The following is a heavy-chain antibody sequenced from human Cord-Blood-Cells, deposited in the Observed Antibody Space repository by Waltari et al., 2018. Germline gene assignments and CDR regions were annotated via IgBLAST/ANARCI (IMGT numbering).Heavy chain of an antibody. CDR1: GFTFTSCG. CDR2: ISYDGRNK. Sequence: QVQLVESGGGVVQPGRSLRLSCAASGFTFTSCGMHWFRQAPGKGLEWVAVISYDGRNKYYADSVKGRFTISRDNSKNTLYLQMNSLRAEDTAVYYCAKDQDYGDFDYWGQGTLVTVSS. J-gene: IGHJ4*02. CDR3: AKDQDYGDFDY. D-gene: IGHD3-10*01. V-gene: IGHV3-30*18.